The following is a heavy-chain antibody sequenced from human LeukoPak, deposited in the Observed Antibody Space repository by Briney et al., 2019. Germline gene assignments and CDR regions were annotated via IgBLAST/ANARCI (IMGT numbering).Heavy chain of an antibody. CDR3: ARDHYHKIHSVMVTAPDY. J-gene: IGHJ4*02. CDR1: GGTFSSSA. V-gene: IGHV1-46*01. Sequence: ASVKVSCKASGGTFSSSAIIWVRQAPGEGLEWMGIINPTGGSTSYAQKFQGRVTMTRDTSTSTVYMELSSLRSEDTAVYYCARDHYHKIHSVMVTAPDYWGQGTLVIVSS. CDR2: INPTGGST. D-gene: IGHD2-21*02.